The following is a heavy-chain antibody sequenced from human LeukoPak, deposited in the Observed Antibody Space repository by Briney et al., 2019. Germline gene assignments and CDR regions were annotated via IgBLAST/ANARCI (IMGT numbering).Heavy chain of an antibody. CDR2: IIPILGIA. J-gene: IGHJ6*02. Sequence: GVSVKVSCKASGGTFSSYAISWVRQAPGQGLEWMGRIIPILGIANYAQKFQGRVTITADKSTSTAYMELSSLRSEDTAVYYCARSMVRGVISYGMDVWGQGTTVTVSS. CDR3: ARSMVRGVISYGMDV. CDR1: GGTFSSYA. V-gene: IGHV1-69*04. D-gene: IGHD3-10*01.